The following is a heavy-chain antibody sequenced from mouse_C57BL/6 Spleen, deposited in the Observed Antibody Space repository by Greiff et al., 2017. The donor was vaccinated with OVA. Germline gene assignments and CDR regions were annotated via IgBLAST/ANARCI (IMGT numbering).Heavy chain of an antibody. Sequence: QVQLKQPGTELVKPGASVKLSCKASGYTFTSYWMHWVKQRPGQGLEWIGNINPSNGGTNYNEKFKSKATLTVDKSSSTAYMQLSSLTSEDSAVYYYAREGYSNCSRDYWGQGTSLTVSS. J-gene: IGHJ4*01. CDR3: AREGYSNCSRDY. CDR1: GYTFTSYW. CDR2: INPSNGGT. V-gene: IGHV1-53*01. D-gene: IGHD2-5*01.